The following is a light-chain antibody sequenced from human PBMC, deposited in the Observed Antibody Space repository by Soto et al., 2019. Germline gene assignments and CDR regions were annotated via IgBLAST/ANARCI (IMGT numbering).Light chain of an antibody. CDR1: STDVSGYNY. J-gene: IGLJ1*01. V-gene: IGLV2-14*01. CDR2: EVS. CDR3: GSYTSTDTPFV. Sequence: QSALAQPSSVSGSPGQSITISCTGTSTDVSGYNYVSWYQHHPGKGPKLIIYEVSNRPSGVSDRFSGSKSGNKASLIISNLEAEDESDYYCGSYTSTDTPFVFGTGTKVTVL.